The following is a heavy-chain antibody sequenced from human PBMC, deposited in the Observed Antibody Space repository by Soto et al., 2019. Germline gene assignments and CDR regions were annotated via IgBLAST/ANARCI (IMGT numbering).Heavy chain of an antibody. J-gene: IGHJ6*02. Sequence: ASVKVSCKASGYTFTSYGISWVRQAPGQGLEWMGWISTYNGNTKYAQKLQGRVTMTTDTSTSTAYMELRSLRSDDTAVYYCARVFSPITIFGVVTKLGYYYGMDVWGQGTTVTVSS. D-gene: IGHD3-3*01. CDR1: GYTFTSYG. CDR2: ISTYNGNT. V-gene: IGHV1-18*01. CDR3: ARVFSPITIFGVVTKLGYYYGMDV.